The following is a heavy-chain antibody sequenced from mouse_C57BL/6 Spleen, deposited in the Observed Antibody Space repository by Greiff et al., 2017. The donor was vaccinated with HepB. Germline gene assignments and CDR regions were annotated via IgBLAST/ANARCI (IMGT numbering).Heavy chain of an antibody. Sequence: QVQLQQPGAELVMPGASVKLSCKASGYTFTSYWMHWVKQRPGQGLEWIGEIDPSDSYTNYNQKFKGKSTLTVDKSSSTADMQLSSLTSEDSAVYYCARKLRNAMDYWGQGTSVTVSS. D-gene: IGHD1-3*01. V-gene: IGHV1-69*01. J-gene: IGHJ4*01. CDR1: GYTFTSYW. CDR3: ARKLRNAMDY. CDR2: IDPSDSYT.